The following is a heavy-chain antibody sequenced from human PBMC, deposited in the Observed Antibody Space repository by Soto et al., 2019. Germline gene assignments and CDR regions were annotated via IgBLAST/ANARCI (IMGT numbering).Heavy chain of an antibody. CDR1: ALSFSISP. Sequence: WGALPVTCVSSALSFSISPMPWVGQAPGSGPEWVALISYDGTNKFYADSVKGRFTISRDNSKSTLYLQVDSLRPEDAAVYYCARDPKTSGGQHWAFNYFDSWGQGTLVTVSS. D-gene: IGHD7-27*01. J-gene: IGHJ4*02. CDR2: ISYDGTNK. V-gene: IGHV3-30-3*01. CDR3: ARDPKTSGGQHWAFNYFDS.